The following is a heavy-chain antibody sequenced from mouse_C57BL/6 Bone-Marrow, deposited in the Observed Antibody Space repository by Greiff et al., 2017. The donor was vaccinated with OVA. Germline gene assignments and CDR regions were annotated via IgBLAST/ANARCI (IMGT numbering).Heavy chain of an antibody. J-gene: IGHJ3*01. D-gene: IGHD2-4*01. CDR2: IYPGDGDT. CDR1: GYAFSSYW. V-gene: IGHV1-80*01. Sequence: QVQLQQSGAELVKPGASVKISCKASGYAFSSYWMNWVKQRPGQGLEWIGQIYPGDGDTNYNGKFKGKATLTADKSSSTAYMQLSSLTSKDSAVYYCARDDYAQCAFGDWGQGTLVTVSA. CDR3: ARDDYAQCAFGD.